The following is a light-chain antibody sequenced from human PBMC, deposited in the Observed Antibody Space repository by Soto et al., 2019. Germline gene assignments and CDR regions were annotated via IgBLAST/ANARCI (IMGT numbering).Light chain of an antibody. J-gene: IGKJ5*01. CDR2: DTY. Sequence: DIQMTQSPSSLYASVGDRVTITCRASQAIHTYLVWHQQKPGRAPKSLIYDTYKLHAGVPSKFSGSGYGTDFTLTIDNLQPEDIATYYCQQFKSYPITFGQGTRLEIK. V-gene: IGKV1-16*02. CDR3: QQFKSYPIT. CDR1: QAIHTY.